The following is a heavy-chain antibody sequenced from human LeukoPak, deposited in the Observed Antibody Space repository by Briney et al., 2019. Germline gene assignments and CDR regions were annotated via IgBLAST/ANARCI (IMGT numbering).Heavy chain of an antibody. CDR2: IYYSGST. V-gene: IGHV4-59*08. CDR3: ARHIAAAGRFDY. D-gene: IGHD6-13*01. Sequence: NASETLSLTCTVSGGSISSYYWSWIRQPPGKGLEWIEYIYYSGSTNYNPSLKSRVTISVDRSKSQFSLKVSSVTAADTAVYYCARHIAAAGRFDYWGQGTLVTVSS. CDR1: GGSISSYY. J-gene: IGHJ4*02.